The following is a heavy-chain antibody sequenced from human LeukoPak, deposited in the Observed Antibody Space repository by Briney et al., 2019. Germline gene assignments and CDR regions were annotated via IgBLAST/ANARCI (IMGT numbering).Heavy chain of an antibody. V-gene: IGHV3-43*01. J-gene: IGHJ4*02. D-gene: IGHD6-13*01. CDR3: AKDYSSSGPFDY. CDR2: ISWDGGNR. CDR1: GFTFDDYS. Sequence: GGSLRLSCAASGFTFDDYSMHGVRHAPGKGREWVSLISWDGGNREYADSVKGRFTISRDNSRNSLCLQMNSLTTEDTAFYYCAKDYSSSGPFDYWGQGTLVTVSS.